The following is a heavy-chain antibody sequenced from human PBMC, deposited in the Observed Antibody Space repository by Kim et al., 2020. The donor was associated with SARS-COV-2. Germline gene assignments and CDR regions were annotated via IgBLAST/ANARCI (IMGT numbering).Heavy chain of an antibody. CDR3: AKNVDYYDSSGSDS. CDR2: ISGSGGTT. Sequence: GGSLRLSCAASGFTFISYGMRWVRQAPGKGLEWVSGISGSGGTTYYADSVKGRFTISRDNSKNSLYLQMSSLRAEDTAVYYCAKNVDYYDSSGSDSWGQGTLVTGSS. J-gene: IGHJ4*02. D-gene: IGHD3-22*01. V-gene: IGHV3-23*01. CDR1: GFTFISYG.